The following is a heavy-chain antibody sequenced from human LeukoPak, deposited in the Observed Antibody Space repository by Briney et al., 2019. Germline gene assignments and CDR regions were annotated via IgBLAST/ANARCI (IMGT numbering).Heavy chain of an antibody. Sequence: PSETLSLTCTVSGGSISSYYWSWIRQPPGKGLEWIGYIYYSGSTNYNPSLKSRVTISVDKSKDQFSLKLSSVTAADTAVYYCARMAARRPYYYYYYMDVWGKGTTVTVSS. CDR2: IYYSGST. D-gene: IGHD6-6*01. CDR1: GGSISSYY. CDR3: ARMAARRPYYYYYYMDV. V-gene: IGHV4-59*01. J-gene: IGHJ6*03.